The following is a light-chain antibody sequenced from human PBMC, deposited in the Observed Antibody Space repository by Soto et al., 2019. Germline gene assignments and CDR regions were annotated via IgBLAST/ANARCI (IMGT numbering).Light chain of an antibody. CDR2: GAS. CDR1: QSVRSN. Sequence: EVVMTQSPATLSVSPGERVTLSCRASQSVRSNLAWYQQKPGQSPRLLIYGASTRATGIPARFSGSGSGTEFTLTISRLEPEDVAVYYCQQYEAVVTLGQGTKVDIK. V-gene: IGKV3-15*01. J-gene: IGKJ1*01. CDR3: QQYEAVVT.